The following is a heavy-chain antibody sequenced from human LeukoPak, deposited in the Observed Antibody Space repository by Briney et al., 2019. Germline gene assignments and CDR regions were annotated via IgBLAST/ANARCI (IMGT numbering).Heavy chain of an antibody. D-gene: IGHD2-8*01. CDR3: AREMAV. Sequence: PGRSLRLSCAASGFILSPYSMHWVRQAPGKGLEWVAVIWYDGSNEDYADSVKGRFTISRDNSKNTLYLQMNSLRAEDTAVYYCAREMAVWGQGALVTVSS. CDR2: IWYDGSNE. CDR1: GFILSPYS. J-gene: IGHJ4*02. V-gene: IGHV3-33*08.